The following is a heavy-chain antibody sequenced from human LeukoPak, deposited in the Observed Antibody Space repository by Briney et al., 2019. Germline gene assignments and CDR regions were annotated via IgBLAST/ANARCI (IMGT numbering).Heavy chain of an antibody. D-gene: IGHD3-10*01. V-gene: IGHV3-7*01. Sequence: GGSLRLSCAASGFTFSSYWMSWVRQAPGKGLEWVANIKQDRSEKYYVDSVKGRFTISRDNAKNSLYLQMNSLRAEDTAVYYCARERGSGVPPTDYWGQGTLVTVSP. CDR3: ARERGSGVPPTDY. CDR1: GFTFSSYW. J-gene: IGHJ4*02. CDR2: IKQDRSEK.